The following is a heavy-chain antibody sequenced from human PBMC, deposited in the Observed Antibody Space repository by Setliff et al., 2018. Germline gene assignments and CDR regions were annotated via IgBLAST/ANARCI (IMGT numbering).Heavy chain of an antibody. D-gene: IGHD3-10*01. CDR2: INHSGST. CDR1: GGSFSGYY. V-gene: IGHV4-34*01. Sequence: KPSETLSLTCAVYGGSFSGYYWSWIRQPPGKGLEWIGEINHSGSTNYNPSLKSRVTISVDTSKNQFSLKLSSMTAADTAVYYCARQRRWFGPQPIDYWGQGTLVTVSS. J-gene: IGHJ4*02. CDR3: ARQRRWFGPQPIDY.